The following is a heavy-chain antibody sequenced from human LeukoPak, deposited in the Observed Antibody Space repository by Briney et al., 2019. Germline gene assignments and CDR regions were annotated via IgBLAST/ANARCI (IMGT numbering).Heavy chain of an antibody. CDR2: IYSSGNS. CDR3: ARRGIWDLQIGNWFDP. V-gene: IGHV4-39*01. CDR1: GDSITTNSYW. J-gene: IGHJ5*02. D-gene: IGHD3-16*01. Sequence: SDTLSLTFSLSGDSITTNSYWWGWIRQSPGKGLEWIVSIYSSGNSYYNPSLNSRATISPDTSKTQYSMRLTSVTAADTAVYYCARRGIWDLQIGNWFDPWGQGILVTVSS.